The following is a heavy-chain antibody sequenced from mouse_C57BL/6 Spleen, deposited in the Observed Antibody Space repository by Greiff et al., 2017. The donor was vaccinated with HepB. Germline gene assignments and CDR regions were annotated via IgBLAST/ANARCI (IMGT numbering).Heavy chain of an antibody. D-gene: IGHD1-1*01. J-gene: IGHJ4*01. V-gene: IGHV5-4*01. CDR3: ARDQGFYYGSFYAMDY. CDR2: ISDGGSYT. Sequence: EVKVEESGGGLVKPGGSLKLSCAASGFTFSSYAMSWVRQTPEKRLEWVATISDGGSYTYYPDNVKGRFTISRDNAKNNLYLQMSHLKSEDTAMYYCARDQGFYYGSFYAMDYWGQGTSVTVSS. CDR1: GFTFSSYA.